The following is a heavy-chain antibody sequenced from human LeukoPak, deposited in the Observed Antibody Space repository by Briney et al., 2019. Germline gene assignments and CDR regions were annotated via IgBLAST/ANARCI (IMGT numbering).Heavy chain of an antibody. CDR1: GFTFNNYG. D-gene: IGHD6-6*01. CDR2: ISYDGNNQ. V-gene: IGHV3-30*03. CDR3: TTSARRFDY. Sequence: GGSLRLSCAASGFTFNNYGMQWVRQAPGKGLEWVTFISYDGNNQYYADSVKGRFTVSRDSSKNTLYLQMNSLRAEDTAVYYCTTSARRFDYWGQGTLVTVSS. J-gene: IGHJ4*02.